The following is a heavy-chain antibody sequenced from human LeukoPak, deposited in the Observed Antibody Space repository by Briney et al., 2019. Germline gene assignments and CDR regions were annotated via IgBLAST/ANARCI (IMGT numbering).Heavy chain of an antibody. CDR3: ATSDDYFDY. CDR1: GFSFSTYS. V-gene: IGHV3-48*01. CDR2: INSRSTTI. Sequence: GGSLRLSCAASGFSFSTYSMNWVRQAPGKGLEWVSYINSRSTTIYYADSVKGRFTISRDNAKNSLYLQMNSLRAEDTAVYYCATSDDYFDYWGQGTLVTVSS. J-gene: IGHJ4*02. D-gene: IGHD2-21*02.